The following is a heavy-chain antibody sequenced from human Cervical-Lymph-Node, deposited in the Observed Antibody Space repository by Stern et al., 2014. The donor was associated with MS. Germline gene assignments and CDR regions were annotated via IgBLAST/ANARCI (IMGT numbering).Heavy chain of an antibody. CDR1: GYTFTNYG. CDR3: AREEDGDNWYFQH. J-gene: IGHJ1*01. CDR2: ISAYNGNT. Sequence: VQLVESGAEVKKPGASVKGSCKASGYTFTNYGITWVRQAPGQGLEWMGWISAYNGNTNYAQKLQGRVTMTTDTSTSTAYMELRTLRSDDTAVYYCAREEDGDNWYFQHWGQGTLVTVSS. D-gene: IGHD4-17*01. V-gene: IGHV1-18*01.